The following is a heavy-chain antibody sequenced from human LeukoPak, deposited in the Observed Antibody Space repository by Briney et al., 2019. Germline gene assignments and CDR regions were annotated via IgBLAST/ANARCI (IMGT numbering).Heavy chain of an antibody. D-gene: IGHD1-26*01. Sequence: SSVKVSCKASGGTFSSYAISWVRQAPGQGLEWMERIIPIFGTANYAQKFQGRVTITTDESTSTAYMELSSLRSEDTAVYYCARDGEYSGSYYVDYWGQGTLVTVSS. J-gene: IGHJ4*02. CDR2: IIPIFGTA. CDR1: GGTFSSYA. V-gene: IGHV1-69*05. CDR3: ARDGEYSGSYYVDY.